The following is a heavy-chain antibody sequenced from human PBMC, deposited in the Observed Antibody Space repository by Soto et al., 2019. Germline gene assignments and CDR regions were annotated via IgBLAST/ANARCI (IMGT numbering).Heavy chain of an antibody. J-gene: IGHJ4*02. D-gene: IGHD3-10*01. CDR3: ARHNYGSGTFYPYYFDY. V-gene: IGHV4-39*01. Sequence: SETLSLTCSVSGGSIISNTNYWGWIRQPPGKGLEWLGSIYYSVSSYQNPSLKSRVTMSVDTSKNQFSMTLTSVTAADTAVYFCARHNYGSGTFYPYYFDYWGQGTLVTVSS. CDR1: GGSIISNTNY. CDR2: IYYSVSS.